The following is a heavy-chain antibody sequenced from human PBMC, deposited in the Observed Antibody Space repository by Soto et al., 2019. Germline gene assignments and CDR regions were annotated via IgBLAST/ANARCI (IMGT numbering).Heavy chain of an antibody. Sequence: SETLSLTCTVSGGSISSYYCSFIRQPPFKGLEWIGYIYYSGSTNYNPSLKSRVTISVDTSKNQFSLKLSSVTAADTAVYYCARMGFGVVDYWGQGTLVTVSS. CDR2: IYYSGST. CDR1: GGSISSYY. J-gene: IGHJ4*02. V-gene: IGHV4-59*01. D-gene: IGHD3-10*01. CDR3: ARMGFGVVDY.